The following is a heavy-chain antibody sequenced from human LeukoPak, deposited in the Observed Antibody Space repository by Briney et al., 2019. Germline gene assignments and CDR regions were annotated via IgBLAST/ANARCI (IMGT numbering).Heavy chain of an antibody. Sequence: GSLRLSCAASGFTFSTYWMGWVRQPPGKGLEWIGEINHSGSTNYNPSLKSRVTISVDTSKNQFSLKLSSVTAADTAVYYCARSYSSGWYDYWGQGTLVTVSS. J-gene: IGHJ4*02. CDR1: GFTFSTYW. CDR3: ARSYSSGWYDY. CDR2: INHSGST. V-gene: IGHV4-34*01. D-gene: IGHD6-19*01.